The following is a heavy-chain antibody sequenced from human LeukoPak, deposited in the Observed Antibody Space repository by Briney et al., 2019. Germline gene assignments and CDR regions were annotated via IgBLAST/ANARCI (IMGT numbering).Heavy chain of an antibody. V-gene: IGHV3-74*01. CDR2: INSDGSST. Sequence: PGGSLRLSCAASGFTFSSYWMHWVRHAPGKGLVWVSRINSDGSSTSYADSVKGRFTISRDNAKNTLYLQMNSLRAEDTAVYYCARVNWELGDAFDIWGRGTMVTVSS. J-gene: IGHJ3*02. CDR1: GFTFSSYW. D-gene: IGHD1-26*01. CDR3: ARVNWELGDAFDI.